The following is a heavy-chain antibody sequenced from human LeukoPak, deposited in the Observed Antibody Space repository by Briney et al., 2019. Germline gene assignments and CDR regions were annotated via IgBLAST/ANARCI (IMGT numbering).Heavy chain of an antibody. CDR3: ARVSDENSWFDP. CDR2: IIPNFGTA. J-gene: IGHJ5*02. D-gene: IGHD2/OR15-2a*01. V-gene: IGHV1-69*13. Sequence: SVKVSCKASGGTFSSYAISWVRQAPGQGLEWMGGIIPNFGTANYAQKFQGRVTITADEPTSTAYMELSSLRSEDTAVYYCARVSDENSWFDPWGQGTLVTVSS. CDR1: GGTFSSYA.